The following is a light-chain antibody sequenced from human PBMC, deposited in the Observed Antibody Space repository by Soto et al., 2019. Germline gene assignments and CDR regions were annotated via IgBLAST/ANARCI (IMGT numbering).Light chain of an antibody. Sequence: SALTQPASVSGSPGQSVTISCTGTSSDFGSYKFVSWYQHHPGKVPKVIIYETSKRPSGVSDRFSGSKSGNTASLTISGLQAEDEADYYCFSFTSTNTHVFGSGTKAT. CDR2: ETS. CDR3: FSFTSTNTHV. CDR1: SSDFGSYKF. V-gene: IGLV2-23*01. J-gene: IGLJ1*01.